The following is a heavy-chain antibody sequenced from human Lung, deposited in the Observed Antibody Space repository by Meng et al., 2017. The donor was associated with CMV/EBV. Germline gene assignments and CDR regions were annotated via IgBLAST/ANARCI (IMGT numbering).Heavy chain of an antibody. CDR2: VSFDGRNQ. V-gene: IGHV3-30*04. D-gene: IGHD6-6*01. CDR3: TKDQWGSSSSLTGMDV. J-gene: IGHJ6*02. CDR1: GFTFSSYS. Sequence: SCAASGFTFSSYSMHWVRQAPGKGLEWVAHVSFDGRNQYYADSMKGRFTVSRDNSKNTLDLQMKSLRTEDTAVYYCTKDQWGSSSSLTGMDVWGQGTTVTVSS.